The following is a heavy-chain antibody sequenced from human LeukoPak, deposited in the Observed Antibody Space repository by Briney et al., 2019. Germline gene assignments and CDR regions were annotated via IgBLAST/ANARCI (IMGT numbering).Heavy chain of an antibody. CDR3: ASPERSSSGWSNFDY. V-gene: IGHV3-9*01. J-gene: IGHJ4*02. CDR1: GFTFDDYA. D-gene: IGHD6-19*01. Sequence: SGGSLRLSCAASGFTFDDYAMHWVRQAPGKGLEWVSGISWNSGSIGYADSVKGRFTISRDNAKNSLYLQMNSLRAEDTAVYYCASPERSSSGWSNFDYWGQGTLVTVSS. CDR2: ISWNSGSI.